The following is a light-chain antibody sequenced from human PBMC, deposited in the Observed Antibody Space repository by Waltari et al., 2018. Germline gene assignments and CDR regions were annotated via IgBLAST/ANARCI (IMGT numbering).Light chain of an antibody. J-gene: IGKJ3*01. Sequence: DRVMTKSPVILSVSLGERAILYCRASQSIGNNLAWYQKKPGQPPRLLIYSASTRVTGIPARFICSESGTQFMLTIISLQSEDFAFDFCQQYNAWPLTFGPGTKVHIK. CDR3: QQYNAWPLT. V-gene: IGKV3-15*01. CDR2: SAS. CDR1: QSIGNN.